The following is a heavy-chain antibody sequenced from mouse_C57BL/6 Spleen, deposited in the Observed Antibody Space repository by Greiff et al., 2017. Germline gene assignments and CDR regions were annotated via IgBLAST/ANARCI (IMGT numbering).Heavy chain of an antibody. D-gene: IGHD1-1*01. CDR3: ARGATVNDYYARDY. J-gene: IGHJ4*01. CDR2: ISSGGSYT. CDR1: GFTFSSYG. V-gene: IGHV5-6*01. Sequence: EVQVVESGGDLVKPGGSLILSCAASGFTFSSYGMSWVRQTPDKRLEWVATISSGGSYTYYPDSVKGRFTISRDNAKNTLYLQMSSLKSEDTAMYYCARGATVNDYYARDYGGQGTSVTVSS.